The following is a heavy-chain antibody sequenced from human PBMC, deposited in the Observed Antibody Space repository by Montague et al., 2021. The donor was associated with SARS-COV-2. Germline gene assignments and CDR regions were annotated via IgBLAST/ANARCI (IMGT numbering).Heavy chain of an antibody. V-gene: IGHV3-7*05. D-gene: IGHD3-22*01. J-gene: IGHJ4*02. CDR3: ATELPGYYDDSGYYSAFDH. CDR2: IKQDGSQE. Sequence: SLRLSCAASGFTFSAFWMTWARQAPGKGLEWVANIKQDGSQEYYLESVKGRFTISRDNAQNSLHLQMNSLRLEDTAVYYCATELPGYYDDSGYYSAFDHWGQGTLVSVSS. CDR1: GFTFSAFW.